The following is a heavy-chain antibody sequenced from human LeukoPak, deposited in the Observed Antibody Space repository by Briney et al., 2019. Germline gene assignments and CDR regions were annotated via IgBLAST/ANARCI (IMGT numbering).Heavy chain of an antibody. CDR1: GYTFTGCY. Sequence: GASVKVSSKASGYTFTGCYMHWVRQAPGQGLQWMGWINPNSGVTNYAQRFQGRVTMTCDTSISTAYMELSSLRSDDSAVYYCARGRSGSYSALDIWGQGTMVTVSS. D-gene: IGHD1-26*01. CDR2: INPNSGVT. CDR3: ARGRSGSYSALDI. J-gene: IGHJ3*02. V-gene: IGHV1-2*02.